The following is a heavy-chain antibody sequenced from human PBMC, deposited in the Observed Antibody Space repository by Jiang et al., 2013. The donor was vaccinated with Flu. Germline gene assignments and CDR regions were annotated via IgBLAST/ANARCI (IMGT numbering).Heavy chain of an antibody. CDR3: ARDVEAPNWDAFDI. CDR1: GGSISGQY. D-gene: IGHD2-21*01. CDR2: VYSSGTT. J-gene: IGHJ3*02. Sequence: PGLVKPSETLSLTCTVSGGSISGQYWHWIRQPPGKGLEWIGQVYSSGTTYYNPSLGSRVVISVDTSKNHFTLQLTAVTAADTAIYYCARDVEAPNWDAFDIWGQGTMVTVSS. V-gene: IGHV4-59*11.